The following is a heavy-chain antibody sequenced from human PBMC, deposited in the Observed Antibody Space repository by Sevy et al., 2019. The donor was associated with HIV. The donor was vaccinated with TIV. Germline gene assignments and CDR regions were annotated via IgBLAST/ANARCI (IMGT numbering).Heavy chain of an antibody. V-gene: IGHV1-69*13. CDR2: IIPIFGTA. D-gene: IGHD2-15*01. CDR1: GGTFSSYA. Sequence: ASVKVSCKASGGTFSSYAISWVRQAPGQGLEWMGGIIPIFGTANYAQKFQGRVTITADESTSTAYMELSSLRSDDTAVYYCARWLHSLYYYGMDVWGQGTTVTVSS. CDR3: ARWLHSLYYYGMDV. J-gene: IGHJ6*02.